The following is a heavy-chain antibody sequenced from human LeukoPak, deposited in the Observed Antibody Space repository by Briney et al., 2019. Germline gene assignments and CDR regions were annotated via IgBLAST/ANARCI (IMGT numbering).Heavy chain of an antibody. V-gene: IGHV3-11*01. CDR3: ARAAGWFDP. CDR2: ISSSGNTI. CDR1: GFTFNDYY. J-gene: IGHJ5*02. Sequence: GGSLRLSCAASGFTFNDYYMYWIRQAPGKGLEWASYISSSGNTIYYADSVKGRFTISRDNAKNSLYLQMNSLRAEDTAVYYCARAAGWFDPWGQGTLVTVSS.